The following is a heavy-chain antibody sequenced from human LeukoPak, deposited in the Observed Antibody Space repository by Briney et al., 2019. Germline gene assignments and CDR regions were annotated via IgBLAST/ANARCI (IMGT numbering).Heavy chain of an antibody. D-gene: IGHD6-13*01. V-gene: IGHV3-7*01. CDR2: IKKDGSEK. J-gene: IGHJ4*02. Sequence: PGGSLRLSCAASGFAFGDYWMTWVRQAPGKGLEWVANIKKDGSEKYYVASVRGRFTISRDNDKNSLYLQMNSLRAEDTAVYYCASELPSSSWYDYWGQGTLVTVSS. CDR3: ASELPSSSWYDY. CDR1: GFAFGDYW.